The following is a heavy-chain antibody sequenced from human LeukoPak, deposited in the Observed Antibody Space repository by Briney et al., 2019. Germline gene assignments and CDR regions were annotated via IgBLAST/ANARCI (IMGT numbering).Heavy chain of an antibody. Sequence: GGSLRLSCAASGFTFNNNAMSWVRQAPGKGLEWVSVISSSGGSTYSADSVKGRFTISRDNSKNTLYLQLNSLRAEDTAIYYCARQQGYCSDGTCYFDFWGRGTLVTVSS. J-gene: IGHJ4*02. CDR3: ARQQGYCSDGTCYFDF. D-gene: IGHD2-15*01. CDR2: ISSSGGST. CDR1: GFTFNNNA. V-gene: IGHV3-23*01.